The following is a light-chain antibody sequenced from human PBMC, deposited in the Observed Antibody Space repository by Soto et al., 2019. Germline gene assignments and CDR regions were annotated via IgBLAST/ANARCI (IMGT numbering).Light chain of an antibody. J-gene: IGLJ2*01. CDR2: SNN. V-gene: IGLV1-47*02. CDR1: SSNIGSSS. Sequence: QSMLTQRPSASGTPGQRVTISCSGSSSNIGSSSVYWYQQLPGTAPKLLIYSNNQRPSGVPDRFSGSKSGTSASLAISGLRSEDEADYYCATWDDSLSGVVFGGGTKLTVL. CDR3: ATWDDSLSGVV.